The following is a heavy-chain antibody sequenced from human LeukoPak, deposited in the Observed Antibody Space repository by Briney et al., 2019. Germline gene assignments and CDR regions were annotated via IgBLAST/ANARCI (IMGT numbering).Heavy chain of an antibody. J-gene: IGHJ3*02. D-gene: IGHD2-2*01. CDR1: GGSISSGSYY. CDR2: IYTSGST. Sequence: SQTLSLTCTVSGGSISSGSYYWSWIRRPAGKGLEWIGRIYTSGSTNYNPSLKSRVTISVDTSKNQFSLKLSSVTAADTAVYYCASWGGTTSRYWGDAFDIWGQGTMVTVSS. V-gene: IGHV4-61*02. CDR3: ASWGGTTSRYWGDAFDI.